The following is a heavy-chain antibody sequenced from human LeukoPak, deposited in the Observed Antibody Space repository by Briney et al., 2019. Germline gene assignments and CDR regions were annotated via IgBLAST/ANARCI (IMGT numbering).Heavy chain of an antibody. CDR1: GGSISSYY. CDR2: IYYSGST. J-gene: IGHJ6*02. V-gene: IGHV4-59*08. D-gene: IGHD2-2*02. CDR3: ARQIPLGYYYGMDV. Sequence: PSETLSLTCTVSGGSISSYYWSWIRQPPGKGLEWIGYIYYSGSTNYNPSLKSRVTISVDTSKNQFSLKLSSVTAADTAVYYCARQIPLGYYYGMDVWGQGTTVTVSS.